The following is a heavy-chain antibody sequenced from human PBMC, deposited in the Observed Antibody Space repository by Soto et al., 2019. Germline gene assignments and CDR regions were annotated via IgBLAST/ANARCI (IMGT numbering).Heavy chain of an antibody. CDR1: GFTVSSNY. J-gene: IGHJ3*02. V-gene: IGHV3-53*04. D-gene: IGHD2-8*01. Sequence: GGSLRLSCAASGFTVSSNYMSWVRQAPGKGLEWVSVIYSGGSTYYADSVKGRFTISRHNSKNTLYLQMNCLRAEDTAVDYWARSIILGYCTNGVCPNAFDIWGQGTMVTVSS. CDR2: IYSGGST. CDR3: ARSIILGYCTNGVCPNAFDI.